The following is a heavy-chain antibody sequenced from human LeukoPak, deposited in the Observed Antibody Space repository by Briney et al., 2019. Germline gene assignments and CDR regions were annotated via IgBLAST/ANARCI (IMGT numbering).Heavy chain of an antibody. CDR1: GGSISSYY. D-gene: IGHD3-16*01. CDR2: IYYSGST. CDR3: ARLGLTGFDP. J-gene: IGHJ5*02. Sequence: PSETLSLTCTVSGGSISSYYWSWLRQPPGKGLEWIGYIYYSGSTNYNPSLESRVTISVDTSKYQCSLNLRSVTAADTAVYYCARLGLTGFDPWGQGTLVTVSS. V-gene: IGHV4-59*01.